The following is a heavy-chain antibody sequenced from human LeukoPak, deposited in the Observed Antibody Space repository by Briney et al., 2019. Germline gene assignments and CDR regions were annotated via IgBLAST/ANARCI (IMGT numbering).Heavy chain of an antibody. Sequence: SEALSLTCSVSGDSIIGYYWGWIRQPPGKGLEWIGSIYHSGSTYYDPSLKSRVTISVDTSKNQFSLKLSSVTAADTAVYYCARALDTAMVTDFDWGQGTLVTVSS. D-gene: IGHD5-18*01. J-gene: IGHJ4*02. CDR2: IYHSGST. V-gene: IGHV4-38-2*02. CDR1: GDSIIGYY. CDR3: ARALDTAMVTDFD.